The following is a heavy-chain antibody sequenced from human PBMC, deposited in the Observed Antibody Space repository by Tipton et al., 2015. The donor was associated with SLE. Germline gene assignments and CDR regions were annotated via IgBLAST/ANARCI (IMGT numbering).Heavy chain of an antibody. D-gene: IGHD1-26*01. Sequence: TLSLTCTVSGGSISSHYWSWIRQPPGKGLEWIGYIYYSGSTNYNPPLKSRVTISVDTSKNQFSLKLSSVTAADTAVYYCARLIVGAGKWFDPWGQGTLVTVSS. CDR2: IYYSGST. V-gene: IGHV4-59*11. CDR1: GGSISSHY. CDR3: ARLIVGAGKWFDP. J-gene: IGHJ5*02.